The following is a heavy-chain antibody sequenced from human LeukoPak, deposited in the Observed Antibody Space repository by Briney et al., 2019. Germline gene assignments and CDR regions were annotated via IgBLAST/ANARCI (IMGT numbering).Heavy chain of an antibody. V-gene: IGHV3-21*01. Sequence: GGSLRLSCAVSGFTLSSYTMNWVRQAPGKGLEWVSSISSSSSYIYYADSVKGRFTISRDNAKNSLYLQMNSLRAEDTAVYYCARETVAGTFDYWGQGTLVTVSS. CDR3: ARETVAGTFDY. D-gene: IGHD6-19*01. CDR1: GFTLSSYT. CDR2: ISSSSSYI. J-gene: IGHJ4*02.